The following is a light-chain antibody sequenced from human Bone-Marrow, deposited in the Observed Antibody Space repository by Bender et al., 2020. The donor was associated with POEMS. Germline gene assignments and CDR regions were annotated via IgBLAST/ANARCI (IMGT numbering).Light chain of an antibody. CDR2: EDN. Sequence: SFELTQPPSVSVSPGQTATITCSGDKLGDTYACWYQQKPGQSPILVMYEDNRRPSGIPERFSGSNSGNTATLTISGTQAMDEDDYYCQAWDRTTAVFGGGTKVTVL. J-gene: IGLJ2*01. V-gene: IGLV3-1*01. CDR1: KLGDTY. CDR3: QAWDRTTAV.